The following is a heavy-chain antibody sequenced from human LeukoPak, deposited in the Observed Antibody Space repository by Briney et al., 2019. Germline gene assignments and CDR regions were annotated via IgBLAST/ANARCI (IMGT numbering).Heavy chain of an antibody. CDR3: ARAPYNWNDVSWFDP. J-gene: IGHJ5*02. CDR1: GGSFSGYY. V-gene: IGHV4-34*01. D-gene: IGHD1-1*01. Sequence: SETLSLTCAVYGGSFSGYYWSWIRQPPGKGLEWIGEINHSGSTNYNPSLKSRVTISVDTSKNQFSLKLSSVTAADTAVYYCARAPYNWNDVSWFDPWGQGTLVTVSS. CDR2: INHSGST.